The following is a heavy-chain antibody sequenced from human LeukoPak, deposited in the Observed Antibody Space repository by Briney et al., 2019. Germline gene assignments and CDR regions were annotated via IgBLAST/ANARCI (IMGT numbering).Heavy chain of an antibody. CDR1: GFTFSSYS. Sequence: PGGSLRLSCAASGFTFSSYSMNWVRQAPGKGLEWVSSISSSSYIYYADSVKGRFTISRDNAKNSLYLQMNSLRAEDTAVYYCARDLYYYDSSGPSDYWGQGTLVTVSS. J-gene: IGHJ4*02. CDR3: ARDLYYYDSSGPSDY. V-gene: IGHV3-21*01. CDR2: ISSSSYI. D-gene: IGHD3-22*01.